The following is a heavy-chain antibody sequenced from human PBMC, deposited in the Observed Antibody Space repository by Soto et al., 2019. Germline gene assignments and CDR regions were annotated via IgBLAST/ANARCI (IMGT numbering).Heavy chain of an antibody. J-gene: IGHJ6*03. Sequence: GGSLRLSCAASGFTFSSYGMHWVRQAPGKGLEWVAVIWYDGSNKYYADSVKGRFTISRDNSKNTLYLQRNSLRAEDTAVYYCAREPTVITMVRGVMDGRRRDYYYYYYYMDVWGKGTTVTVSS. D-gene: IGHD3-10*01. CDR1: GFTFSSYG. CDR3: AREPTVITMVRGVMDGRRRDYYYYYYYMDV. CDR2: IWYDGSNK. V-gene: IGHV3-33*01.